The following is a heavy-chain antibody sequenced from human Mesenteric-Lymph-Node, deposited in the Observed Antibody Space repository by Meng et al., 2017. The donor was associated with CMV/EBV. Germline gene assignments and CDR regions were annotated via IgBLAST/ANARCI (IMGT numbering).Heavy chain of an antibody. J-gene: IGHJ5*02. D-gene: IGHD6-19*01. V-gene: IGHV1-2*02. CDR3: AREGLSGGSWFDP. CDR2: INPNSGAT. CDR1: GYTFTGFY. Sequence: ASVKVSCKASGYTFTGFYIHWVRKAPGQGLEWMGWINPNSGATRYARKYQGRVTVTRDTSISTAYMELSGLTSDDTAVYYCAREGLSGGSWFDPWGQGTLVTVSS.